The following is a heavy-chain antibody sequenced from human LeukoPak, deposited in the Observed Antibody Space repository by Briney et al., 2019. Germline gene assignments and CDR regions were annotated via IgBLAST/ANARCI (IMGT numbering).Heavy chain of an antibody. D-gene: IGHD2-15*01. CDR2: ISWDGGST. V-gene: IGHV3-43D*03. CDR1: GFTFDDYA. Sequence: GGSLRLSCAASGFTFDDYAMHWVRQAPGKGLEWVSLISWDGGSTYYADSVKGRFTISRDNSKNSLYLQMNSLRAEDTAVYYCARVSGGSSSLVDPWGQGTLVTVSS. J-gene: IGHJ5*02. CDR3: ARVSGGSSSLVDP.